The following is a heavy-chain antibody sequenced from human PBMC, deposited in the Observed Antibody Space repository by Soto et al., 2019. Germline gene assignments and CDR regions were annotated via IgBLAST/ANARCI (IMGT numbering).Heavy chain of an antibody. J-gene: IGHJ4*02. CDR2: IYWDDDK. CDR3: AHSSYYYGSGSYSVFDY. Sequence: QITLKESGPPLVKPTQTLTLTCTFSGFSLSTSGVGVGWIRQPPGKALEWLALIYWDDDKRYSPSLKSRLTITKDTSKTQVVLTMTNMDPVDTATYYCAHSSYYYGSGSYSVFDYWGQGTLVTVSS. V-gene: IGHV2-5*02. CDR1: GFSLSTSGVG. D-gene: IGHD3-10*01.